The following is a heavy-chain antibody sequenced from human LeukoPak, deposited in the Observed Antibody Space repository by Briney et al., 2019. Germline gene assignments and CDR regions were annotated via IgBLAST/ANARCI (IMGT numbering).Heavy chain of an antibody. CDR3: ARDGREVPEGGGFDY. J-gene: IGHJ4*02. D-gene: IGHD2-2*01. V-gene: IGHV3-21*01. CDR2: ISSSSSYI. CDR1: GFTFSSYS. Sequence: GGSLRLSCAAYGFTFSSYSMNWVRQAPGKGLEWVSSISSSSSYIYYADSVKGRFTISRDNAKNSLYLQMNSLRAEDTAVYYCARDGREVPEGGGFDYWGQGTLVTVSS.